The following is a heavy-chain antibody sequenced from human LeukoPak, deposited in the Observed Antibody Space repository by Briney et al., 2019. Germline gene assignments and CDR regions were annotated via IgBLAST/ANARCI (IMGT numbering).Heavy chain of an antibody. J-gene: IGHJ5*02. CDR3: ARALGRGDSSSSRRGGYWFDP. CDR1: GGSISSGGYY. D-gene: IGHD6-6*01. CDR2: SYSSGST. Sequence: SQRVSLTCTVSGGSISSGGYYWSWIRQHPGKGLEWIGYSYSSGSTYYNPSLKSRVTISVDTSKNQFSLKLSSVTAADTAVYYCARALGRGDSSSSRRGGYWFDPWGQGTL. V-gene: IGHV4-31*03.